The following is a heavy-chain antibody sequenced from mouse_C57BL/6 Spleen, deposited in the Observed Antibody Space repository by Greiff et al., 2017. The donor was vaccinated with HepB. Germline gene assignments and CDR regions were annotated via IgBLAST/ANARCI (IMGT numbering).Heavy chain of an antibody. Sequence: QVQLQQPGAELVKPGASVKLSCKASGYTFTSYWMHWVKQRPGQGLEWIGMIHPNSGSTNYNEKFKSKATLTVDKSSSTAYMQLSSLTSEDSAVYYCARTWKDITTVVAHYAMDYWGQGTSVTVSS. CDR2: IHPNSGST. D-gene: IGHD1-1*01. V-gene: IGHV1-64*01. CDR1: GYTFTSYW. J-gene: IGHJ4*01. CDR3: ARTWKDITTVVAHYAMDY.